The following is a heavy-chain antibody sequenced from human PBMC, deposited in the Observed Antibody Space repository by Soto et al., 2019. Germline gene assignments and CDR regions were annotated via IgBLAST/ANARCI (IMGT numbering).Heavy chain of an antibody. D-gene: IGHD3-3*01. CDR1: GDTVSNNRST. CDR2: TFYRSKLYN. J-gene: IGHJ4*02. Sequence: SQTRSLTFDISGDTVSNNRSTWNCISLSPLRGLEWLGRTFYRSKLYNDYDESVKSRIAINPDTSKNQFSLHLKSVTPEDAAIYYCARAGPTFFGLLPHFDYWGQGSLVTVSS. V-gene: IGHV6-1*01. CDR3: ARAGPTFFGLLPHFDY.